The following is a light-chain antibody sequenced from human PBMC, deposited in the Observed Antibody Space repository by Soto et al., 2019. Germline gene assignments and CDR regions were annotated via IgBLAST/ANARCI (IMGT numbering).Light chain of an antibody. J-gene: IGKJ4*01. CDR1: ETISIY. CDR2: SAF. Sequence: DIQMTQSPSSLSASVGDRITIACRSSETISIYLNWYQQKPGTAPKLLIYSAFSLHSGVPSRFTGSRSGTDFTLTISSPLPGDFGIYYCQQTHSSPLTFGGGTRVEIK. CDR3: QQTHSSPLT. V-gene: IGKV1-39*01.